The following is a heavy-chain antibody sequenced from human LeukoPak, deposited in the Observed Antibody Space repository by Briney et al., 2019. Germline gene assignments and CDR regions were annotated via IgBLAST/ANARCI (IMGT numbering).Heavy chain of an antibody. J-gene: IGHJ6*02. CDR1: GFTFSSYA. CDR3: AKDLDIVVVPAALYYYYSMDV. V-gene: IGHV3-23*01. D-gene: IGHD2-2*01. Sequence: GGSLRLSCAASGFTFSSYAMSWVRQAPGKGLEWVSTISGSGGSTFYADSVKGRFTISRDNSKNTLYLQMNSLRAEDTAVYYCAKDLDIVVVPAALYYYYSMDVWGQGTTVTVSS. CDR2: ISGSGGST.